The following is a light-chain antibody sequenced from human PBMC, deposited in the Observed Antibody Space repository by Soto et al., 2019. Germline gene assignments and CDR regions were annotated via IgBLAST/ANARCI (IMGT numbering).Light chain of an antibody. CDR1: HNFDKW. CDR2: DAS. J-gene: IGKJ1*01. CDR3: QQYNSYSPWT. V-gene: IGKV1-5*01. Sequence: DIQMTQSPSTLSASVGDRVTITCRAFHNFDKWLAWFQQKPGKVPKLLIFDASTLQTGVPSRFCCGGSGTEFTLTISGLQPDDFATYYCQQYNSYSPWTFGPGTKVDIK.